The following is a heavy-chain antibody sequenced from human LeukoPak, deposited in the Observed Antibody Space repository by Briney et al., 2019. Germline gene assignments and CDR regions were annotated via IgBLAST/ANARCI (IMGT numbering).Heavy chain of an antibody. CDR1: GGSISSSSYY. D-gene: IGHD3-10*01. Sequence: SETLSLTCTFSGGSISSSSYYWGWIRQPPGKGLEWIGSIYYSGSTYYNPSLKSRVTISVDTSKNQFSLKLSSVAAADTAVYYCAREEAESHYYGSGSSDWGQGTLVTVSS. CDR3: AREEAESHYYGSGSSD. V-gene: IGHV4-39*07. CDR2: IYYSGST. J-gene: IGHJ4*02.